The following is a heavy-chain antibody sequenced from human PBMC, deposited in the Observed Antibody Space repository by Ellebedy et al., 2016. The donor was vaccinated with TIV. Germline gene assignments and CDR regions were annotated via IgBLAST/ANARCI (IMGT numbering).Heavy chain of an antibody. V-gene: IGHV1-3*01. CDR3: ARKENYDSSGYLFNY. Sequence: ASVKVFCKASGYTFTSYAMHWVRQAPGQRLEWMGWINAGNGNTKYSQKFQGRVTITRDTSASTAYMELSSLRSEDTAVYYCARKENYDSSGYLFNYWGQGTLVTVSS. J-gene: IGHJ4*02. CDR1: GYTFTSYA. CDR2: INAGNGNT. D-gene: IGHD3-22*01.